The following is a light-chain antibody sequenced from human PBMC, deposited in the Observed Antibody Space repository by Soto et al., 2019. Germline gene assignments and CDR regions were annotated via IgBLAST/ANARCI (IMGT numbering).Light chain of an antibody. CDR2: GAS. V-gene: IGKV3-20*01. J-gene: IGKJ2*01. Sequence: EIVLTQSPGTLSLSPGERATLSCRASESVRSNYLAWYQQKPGQAPSLLIYGASTRATGIPDRFSGSGSGTDFTLTITRLEPDDFAVYYCHQYGISPGTFGQGTKLEIK. CDR3: HQYGISPGT. CDR1: ESVRSNY.